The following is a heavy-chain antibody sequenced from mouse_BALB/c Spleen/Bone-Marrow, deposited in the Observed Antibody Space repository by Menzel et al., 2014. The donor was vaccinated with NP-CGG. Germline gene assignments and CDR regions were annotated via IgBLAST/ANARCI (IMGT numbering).Heavy chain of an antibody. CDR2: ISSGSSTI. D-gene: IGHD1-1*01. CDR3: ARSGSSSGYFDY. J-gene: IGHJ2*01. V-gene: IGHV5-17*02. CDR1: GFTFSSFG. Sequence: VQLKESGGGLVQPGGSRKLSCAASGFTFSSFGMHRVRQAPEKGLEWVAYISSGSSTIYYADTVMGRFTISRDNPKNTLFLQMTSLRSEDTAMYYCARSGSSSGYFDYWGQGTTLTVSS.